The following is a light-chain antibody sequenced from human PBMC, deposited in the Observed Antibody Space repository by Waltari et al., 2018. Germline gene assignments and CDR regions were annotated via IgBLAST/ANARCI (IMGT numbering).Light chain of an antibody. CDR3: QQYGTSPGT. CDR2: DAA. CDR1: QSVSSSY. V-gene: IGKV3-20*01. J-gene: IGKJ2*02. Sequence: EIALTQSPDTLSLYPGERATLSCRASQSVSSSYLAWYQQKPGQAPRLLIYDAASRATGIPDRFSGGGSGTDFTLTISRLEPEDFAVYYCQQYGTSPGTFGQGTKLEIK.